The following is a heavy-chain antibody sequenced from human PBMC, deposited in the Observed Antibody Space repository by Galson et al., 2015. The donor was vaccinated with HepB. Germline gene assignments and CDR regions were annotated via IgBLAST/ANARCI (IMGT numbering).Heavy chain of an antibody. D-gene: IGHD2-15*01. CDR3: ARDPFAYSGGH. Sequence: SLRLSCAASGLTFSTYAMSWVRQAPGKGLEWVSGFSGSGDGTYYADSVTGRFTISRDNSKHTLYLQMNSLRAEDTAVYYCARDPFAYSGGHWGQGTLVTVSS. J-gene: IGHJ4*02. V-gene: IGHV3-23*01. CDR1: GLTFSTYA. CDR2: FSGSGDGT.